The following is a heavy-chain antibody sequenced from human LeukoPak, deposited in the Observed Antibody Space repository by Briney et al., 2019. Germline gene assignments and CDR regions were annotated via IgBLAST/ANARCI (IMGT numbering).Heavy chain of an antibody. Sequence: PGGSLRLSCAASGFTFSSYWMHWVRQAPGKGLVWVSRINTDGSSTSYADSVKGRFTISRDNAKKTLFLQMNSLRVEDTAVYYCARSVTGRFDPWGQGTLVTVSS. CDR2: INTDGSST. CDR1: GFTFSSYW. CDR3: ARSVTGRFDP. J-gene: IGHJ5*02. D-gene: IGHD1-20*01. V-gene: IGHV3-74*01.